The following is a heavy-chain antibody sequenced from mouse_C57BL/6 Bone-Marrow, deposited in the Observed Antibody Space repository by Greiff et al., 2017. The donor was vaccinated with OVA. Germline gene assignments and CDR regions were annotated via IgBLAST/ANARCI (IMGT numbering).Heavy chain of an antibody. CDR1: GFTFSSYT. CDR2: ISGGGGNT. J-gene: IGHJ3*01. CDR3: ARGDYDVGAWFAY. D-gene: IGHD2-4*01. Sequence: EVQGVESGGGLVKPGGSLKLSCAASGFTFSSYTMSWVRQTPEKRLEWVATISGGGGNTYYPDSVKGRFTISRDNAKNTLYLQMSSLRSEDTALYYCARGDYDVGAWFAYWGQGTLVTVSA. V-gene: IGHV5-9*01.